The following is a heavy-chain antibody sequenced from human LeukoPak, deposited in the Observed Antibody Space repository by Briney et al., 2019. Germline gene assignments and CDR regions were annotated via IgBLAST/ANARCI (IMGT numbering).Heavy chain of an antibody. V-gene: IGHV5-51*01. Sequence: GESLKISCKGLGSSFTNYWIGWVRQMPGKGLEWMGIIYPGDSDTRYSPSFEGQVTISADKSTTTAYLQWNSLKASDTAMYYCAGRIVAGQSLFFQHWGQGTLVTVSS. CDR2: IYPGDSDT. D-gene: IGHD6-19*01. CDR3: AGRIVAGQSLFFQH. J-gene: IGHJ1*01. CDR1: GSSFTNYW.